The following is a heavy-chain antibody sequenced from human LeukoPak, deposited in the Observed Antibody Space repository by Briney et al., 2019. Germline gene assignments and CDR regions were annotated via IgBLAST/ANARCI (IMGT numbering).Heavy chain of an antibody. CDR1: GFTFSSYA. CDR3: ARGRGIQLWLVPTDY. V-gene: IGHV3-30-3*01. CDR2: ISYDGSNK. Sequence: QPGRSLRLSCAASGFTFSSYAMHWARQAPGKGLEWVAVISYDGSNKYYADSVKGRFTISRDNSKNTLYLQMNSLRAEDTAVYYCARGRGIQLWLVPTDYWGQGTLVTVSS. D-gene: IGHD5-18*01. J-gene: IGHJ4*02.